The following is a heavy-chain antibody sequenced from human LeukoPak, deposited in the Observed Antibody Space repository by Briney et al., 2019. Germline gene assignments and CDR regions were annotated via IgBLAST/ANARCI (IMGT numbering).Heavy chain of an antibody. D-gene: IGHD4-17*01. CDR2: IYYSGST. V-gene: IGHV4-39*07. J-gene: IGHJ4*02. CDR1: GGSISSSSYY. Sequence: SETPSLTCTVSGGSISSSSYYWGWIRQPPGKGLEWIGSIYYSGSTYYNPSLKSRVTISVDTSKNQFSLKLSSVTAADTAVYYCARGLNYGDYPGYWGQGTLVTVSS. CDR3: ARGLNYGDYPGY.